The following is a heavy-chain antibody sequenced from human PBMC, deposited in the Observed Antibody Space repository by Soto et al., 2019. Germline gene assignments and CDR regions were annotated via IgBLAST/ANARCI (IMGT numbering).Heavy chain of an antibody. V-gene: IGHV3-30-3*01. CDR3: ARGSVPATLSGGDY. CDR2: ISYDGSNK. Sequence: QVQLVESGGGVVQPGRSLRLSCAASGFTFSSYAMHWVRQAPGKGLEWVAVISYDGSNKYYADSVKGRFTISRDNSKNTLYLQMNSLRAEDTAVYYCARGSVPATLSGGDYWGQGTLVTVSS. D-gene: IGHD2-2*01. J-gene: IGHJ4*02. CDR1: GFTFSSYA.